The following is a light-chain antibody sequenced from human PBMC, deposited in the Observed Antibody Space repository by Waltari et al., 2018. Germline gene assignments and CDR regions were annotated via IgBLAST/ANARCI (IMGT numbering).Light chain of an antibody. CDR1: QSLRHSNGYNC. CDR3: MQALQTPLT. V-gene: IGKV2-28*01. CDR2: LGS. Sequence: DIVITQSPLSLSVTPVEPASISFTPRQSLRHSNGYNCVDWFLPKPGQSPQLLIYLGSNRASGVPDRISGSGSGTDFTLKISRVEAEDVGVYYCMQALQTPLTFGGGTKVEIK. J-gene: IGKJ4*01.